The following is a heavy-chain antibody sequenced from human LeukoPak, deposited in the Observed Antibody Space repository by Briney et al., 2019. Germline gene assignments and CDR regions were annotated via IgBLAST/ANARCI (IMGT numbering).Heavy chain of an antibody. CDR2: IKRKIEGGTT. Sequence: GGSLRLSCAASGFTFSNAWMNWVRQAPGKGLEWVGRIKRKIEGGTTDYPAPVKGRFTISKDDSKNTLYLQMNSLKTEDTAVYYCTTNTAPDYYGSGSYYNVIWGQGTLVTVSS. CDR3: TTNTAPDYYGSGSYYNVI. D-gene: IGHD3-10*01. CDR1: GFTFSNAW. V-gene: IGHV3-15*01. J-gene: IGHJ4*02.